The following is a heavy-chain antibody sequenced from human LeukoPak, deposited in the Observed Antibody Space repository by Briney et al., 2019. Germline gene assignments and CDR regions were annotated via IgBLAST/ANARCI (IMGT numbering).Heavy chain of an antibody. J-gene: IGHJ4*02. Sequence: SETLSLTCAVYGGSFSGYYWNWIRQPPGKGLEWIGEINHSGSTNYNPSLKSRVTISVDTSKNQFSLNLSSVTVADTAVYYCARGPRDSTTWYANYWGQGTLVTVSS. CDR3: ARGPRDSTTWYANY. D-gene: IGHD6-13*01. CDR2: INHSGST. CDR1: GGSFSGYY. V-gene: IGHV4-34*01.